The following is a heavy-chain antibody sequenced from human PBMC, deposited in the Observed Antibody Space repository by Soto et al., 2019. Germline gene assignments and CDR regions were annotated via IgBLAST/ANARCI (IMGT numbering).Heavy chain of an antibody. Sequence: QVLLQESGPGLVKPSETLSLTCTVSGGSISSTSSYWGWIRQPPGQGLEWVACVDYSGSSYYKPSLRSRVTISVDTSKNQFALKRSSVTDADTAVYYCARLPTGGMDVWGQGTTVTVSS. CDR2: VDYSGSS. V-gene: IGHV4-39*01. J-gene: IGHJ6*02. CDR3: ARLPTGGMDV. CDR1: GGSISSTSSY.